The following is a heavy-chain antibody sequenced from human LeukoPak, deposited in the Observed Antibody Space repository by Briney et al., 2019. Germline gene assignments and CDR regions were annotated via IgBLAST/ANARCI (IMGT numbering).Heavy chain of an antibody. J-gene: IGHJ5*02. V-gene: IGHV3-23*01. D-gene: IGHD2-2*01. CDR2: ISGSGGST. CDR1: GFTFSSYA. CDR3: AKDYCSSTSCYENWFDP. Sequence: GGSLRLSCAASGFTFSSYAMSWVRQAPGKGLEWVSAISGSGGSTYYADSVKGWFTISRDNSKNTLYLQMNSLRAEDTAVYYCAKDYCSSTSCYENWFDPWGQGTLVTVSS.